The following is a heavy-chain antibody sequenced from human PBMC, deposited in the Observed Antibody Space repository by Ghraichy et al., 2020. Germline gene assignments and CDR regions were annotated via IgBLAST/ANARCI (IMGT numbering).Heavy chain of an antibody. Sequence: SETLSLTCTVSNGSISSYYWSWIRQPPGKGLEWIGYISNIGSPSYDPSLKSRVSMSLDTSKNQFSLKLNSVTAADTAVYYCARMDYGSGSFHFAYWGQGTLVTVSS. CDR2: ISNIGSP. V-gene: IGHV4-59*01. J-gene: IGHJ4*02. CDR3: ARMDYGSGSFHFAY. CDR1: NGSISSYY. D-gene: IGHD3-10*01.